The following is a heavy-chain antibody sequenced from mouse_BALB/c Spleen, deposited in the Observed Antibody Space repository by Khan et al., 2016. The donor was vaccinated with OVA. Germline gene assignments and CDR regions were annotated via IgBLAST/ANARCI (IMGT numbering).Heavy chain of an antibody. CDR2: IDPANGTT. Sequence: EVQLQQSGAELVKPGASVKLSCTASGFNIKDTYMHWVKQRPEQGLEWIGTIDPANGTTKYDPKFQGKATITTDTSSNTAYLQLSSLTSEDTAVYYWATLGVYAMDDWGQGTSVTVSS. J-gene: IGHJ4*01. CDR3: ATLGVYAMDD. CDR1: GFNIKDTY. V-gene: IGHV14-3*02.